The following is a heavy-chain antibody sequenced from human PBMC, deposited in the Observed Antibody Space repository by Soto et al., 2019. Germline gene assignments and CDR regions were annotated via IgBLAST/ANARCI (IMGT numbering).Heavy chain of an antibody. V-gene: IGHV3-74*02. D-gene: IGHD3-22*01. J-gene: IGHJ3*02. Sequence: EVQLVESGGGLVQPGGSLRLSCAASGFTSSSYWIHWVRQAPGKGLVWVSRISNDGSSTNYADSVKGRFTISRDNAKKTEYMKMNSLRAEDTAVYYCARYTYYYELSDHFSADAFDIWGQGTMVTVSS. CDR1: GFTSSSYW. CDR2: ISNDGSST. CDR3: ARYTYYYELSDHFSADAFDI.